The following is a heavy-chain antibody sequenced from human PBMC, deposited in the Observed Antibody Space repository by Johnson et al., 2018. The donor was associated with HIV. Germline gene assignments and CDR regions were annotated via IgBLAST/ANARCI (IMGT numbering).Heavy chain of an antibody. CDR1: GFTFSYYA. CDR2: ISYDGSNK. D-gene: IGHD2-15*01. Sequence: QVQLVESGGGVVQPGRSLRLSCAASGFTFSYYAMHWVRQAPGKGLEWVAVISYDGSNKYYADSVKGRFTIFRDNSKNTLYMQMKSLRVEDTAVYYCAKEALRGGEYDAFDIWGQGTMVTVSS. CDR3: AKEALRGGEYDAFDI. J-gene: IGHJ3*02. V-gene: IGHV3-30*04.